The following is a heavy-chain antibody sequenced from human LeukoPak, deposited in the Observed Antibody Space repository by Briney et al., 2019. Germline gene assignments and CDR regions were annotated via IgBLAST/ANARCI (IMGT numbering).Heavy chain of an antibody. V-gene: IGHV3-30*18. CDR2: ISYDGSNK. CDR3: AKDGPLYGMDV. Sequence: GGSLRLSCAASGFTFSSYGMHWVRQAPGKGLEWVAVISYDGSNKYYADSVKGRFTISSDNSKNTLYLQMNSLRAEDTAVYYCAKDGPLYGMDVWGQGTTVTVSS. J-gene: IGHJ6*02. CDR1: GFTFSSYG.